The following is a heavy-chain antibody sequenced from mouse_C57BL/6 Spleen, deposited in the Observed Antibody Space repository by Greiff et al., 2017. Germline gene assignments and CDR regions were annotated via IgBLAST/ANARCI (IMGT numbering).Heavy chain of an antibody. Sequence: EVQGVESVAELVRPGASVKLSCTASGFNIKNTYMHWVKQRPEQGLEWIGRIDPANGNTRYAPKFQGKATITADTSSNTAYLQLSSLTCENTAVYYCDFYDYGYFDVWGTGTTVTVSS. CDR1: GFNIKNTY. CDR3: DFYDYGYFDV. V-gene: IGHV14-3*01. CDR2: IDPANGNT. D-gene: IGHD2-3*01. J-gene: IGHJ1*03.